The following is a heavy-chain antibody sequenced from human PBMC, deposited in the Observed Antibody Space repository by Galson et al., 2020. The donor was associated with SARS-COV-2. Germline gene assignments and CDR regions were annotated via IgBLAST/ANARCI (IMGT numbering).Heavy chain of an antibody. Sequence: GGSLRLSCAASGFTFSSYWMSWVRQAPGKGLEWVANIKQDGSEKYYVDSVKGRFTISRDNAKNSLYLQMNSLRAEDTAVYYCARGSSGYYYVSPWFDPWGQGTLVTVSS. J-gene: IGHJ5*02. CDR3: ARGSSGYYYVSPWFDP. CDR2: IKQDGSEK. D-gene: IGHD3-22*01. V-gene: IGHV3-7*03. CDR1: GFTFSSYW.